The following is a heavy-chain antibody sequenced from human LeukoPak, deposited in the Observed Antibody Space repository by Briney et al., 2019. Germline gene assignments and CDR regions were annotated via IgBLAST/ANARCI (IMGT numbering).Heavy chain of an antibody. CDR3: VTDDYGDSRGTGDSDAFDI. Sequence: GGSLRLSCAASGFTFSGFAMSWVRRTPGKGLEWVGRIKSEISGGTTYYAAPVKGRFTISRDESESSLYLQMDSLQTEDTAVYYCVTDDYGDSRGTGDSDAFDIWGQGTMVTVSS. D-gene: IGHD4-17*01. J-gene: IGHJ3*02. CDR1: GFTFSGFA. V-gene: IGHV3-15*01. CDR2: IKSEISGGTT.